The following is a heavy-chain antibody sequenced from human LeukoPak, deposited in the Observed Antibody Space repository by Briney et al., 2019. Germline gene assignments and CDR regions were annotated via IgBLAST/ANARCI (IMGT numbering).Heavy chain of an antibody. D-gene: IGHD6-19*01. J-gene: IGHJ5*02. Sequence: ASVKVSCKASGYTFTSYGISWVRQAPGQGLEWMGWISAYNGNTNYVQKLQGRVTMTTDTSTSTAYMELRSLRSDDTAVYYCARVGRIAVAGTRRGNWFDPWGQGTLVTVSS. CDR2: ISAYNGNT. V-gene: IGHV1-18*01. CDR1: GYTFTSYG. CDR3: ARVGRIAVAGTRRGNWFDP.